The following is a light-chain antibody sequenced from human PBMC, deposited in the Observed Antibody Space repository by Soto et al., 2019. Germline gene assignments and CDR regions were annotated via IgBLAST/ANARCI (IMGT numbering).Light chain of an antibody. Sequence: QSVLTQPASVPGSPGQSITISCTGTSDDVGAYDFVSWYQEHPGKAPKLMIYDVTHRPSGVSNRFSGSKSGNTASLTISGLQAEDEADYYCSSSRSSSTFYVFGTGTKVAVL. CDR2: DVT. J-gene: IGLJ1*01. CDR1: SDDVGAYDF. V-gene: IGLV2-14*03. CDR3: SSSRSSSTFYV.